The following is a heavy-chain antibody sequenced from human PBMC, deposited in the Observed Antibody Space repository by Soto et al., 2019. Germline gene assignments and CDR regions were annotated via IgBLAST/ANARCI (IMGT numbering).Heavy chain of an antibody. CDR3: ARVGLILSHAFDI. CDR2: ISYDGSNK. J-gene: IGHJ3*02. D-gene: IGHD3-22*01. CDR1: GFTFSSYA. Sequence: GGSLRLSCAASGFTFSSYAMHWVRQAPGKGLEWVVVISYDGSNKYYADSVKGRFTISRDNSKNTLYLQMNSLRAEDTAVYYCARVGLILSHAFDIWGQGTMVTVSS. V-gene: IGHV3-30-3*01.